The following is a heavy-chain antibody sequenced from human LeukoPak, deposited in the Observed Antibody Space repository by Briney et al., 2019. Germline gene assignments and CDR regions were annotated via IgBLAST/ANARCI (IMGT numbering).Heavy chain of an antibody. D-gene: IGHD3-3*01. CDR3: ARDGDFWSGYPYYFDY. V-gene: IGHV3-33*08. CDR1: GFTFSSYG. CDR2: ICYDGSNK. Sequence: GGTLRLSCAASGFTFSSYGMHWVRQAPGKGLEWVAVICYDGSNKYYAASVNGRFTISRENSKNTLYLQMNSLRAEDTVVYYCARDGDFWSGYPYYFDYWGEGTLVTVSS. J-gene: IGHJ4*02.